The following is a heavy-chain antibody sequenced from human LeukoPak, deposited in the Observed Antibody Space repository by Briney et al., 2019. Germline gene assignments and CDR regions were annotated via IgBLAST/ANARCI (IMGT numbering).Heavy chain of an antibody. D-gene: IGHD2-8*01. CDR3: ARVYPITRFDP. J-gene: IGHJ5*02. CDR1: GFAFSSYW. V-gene: IGHV3-7*01. Sequence: GGSLRLSCAASGFAFSSYWMSWVRQAPGKGLEWVANIKQDGSEKYYVDSVKGRFTISRDNAKNSLYRQMNSLRAEDTAVYYCARVYPITRFDPWGQGTLVTVSS. CDR2: IKQDGSEK.